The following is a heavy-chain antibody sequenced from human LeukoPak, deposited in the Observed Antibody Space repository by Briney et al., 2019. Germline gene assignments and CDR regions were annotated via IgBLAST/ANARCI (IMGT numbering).Heavy chain of an antibody. V-gene: IGHV3-30*18. CDR3: AKTGGAIFSPDY. Sequence: GRSLRLSCAASGFTFSSYGMHWVRQAPGKGLEWVAVISYDGSNKYYADSVKGRFTISRDNSKNTLYLQMNSLRAEDTAVYYCAKTGGAIFSPDYWGQGTLVTASS. CDR1: GFTFSSYG. CDR2: ISYDGSNK. J-gene: IGHJ4*02. D-gene: IGHD3-10*01.